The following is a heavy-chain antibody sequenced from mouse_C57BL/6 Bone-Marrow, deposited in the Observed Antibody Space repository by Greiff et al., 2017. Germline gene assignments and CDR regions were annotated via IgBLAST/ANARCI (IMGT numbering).Heavy chain of an antibody. CDR2: ISSGGSYT. CDR3: ARLHYYGSSYGFAY. D-gene: IGHD1-1*01. Sequence: EVQLVESGGDLVKPGGSLKLSCAASGFTFSSYGMSWVRQTPDKRLEWVATISSGGSYTYSPDSVKGRFTISRDNAKNTLYRQMISLNSEDTAMYYCARLHYYGSSYGFAYWGQGTLVTVSA. CDR1: GFTFSSYG. J-gene: IGHJ3*01. V-gene: IGHV5-6*01.